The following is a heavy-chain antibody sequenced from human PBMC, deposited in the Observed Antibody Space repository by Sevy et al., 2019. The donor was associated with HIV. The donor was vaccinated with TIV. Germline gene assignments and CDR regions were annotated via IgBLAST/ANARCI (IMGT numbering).Heavy chain of an antibody. J-gene: IGHJ4*02. V-gene: IGHV4-59*01. CDR1: GDSISSYF. CDR3: ARDSTTRPRVLDY. D-gene: IGHD1-1*01. CDR2: VYFTGNT. Sequence: SETLSLTCSVSGDSISSYFWTWVQQSPGKGLEWIGNVYFTGNTDYSPSLKSRVTLSLDTSKSQFSLTLKSVTAADTAIYFCARDSTTRPRVLDYWGQGTLVTVSS.